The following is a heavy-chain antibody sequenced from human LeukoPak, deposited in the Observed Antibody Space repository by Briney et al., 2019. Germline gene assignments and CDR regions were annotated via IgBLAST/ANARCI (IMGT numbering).Heavy chain of an antibody. Sequence: SETLSLTCTVPGGSISRYYWSWIRQPPGKGLEWIGYIYYNGNTNYNPSLKSRVTISVDTSKNQFSLKLNSVTAADTAVYYCALNGDSWGQGNLVTVSS. CDR3: ALNGDS. D-gene: IGHD2-8*01. J-gene: IGHJ4*02. V-gene: IGHV4-59*01. CDR1: GGSISRYY. CDR2: IYYNGNT.